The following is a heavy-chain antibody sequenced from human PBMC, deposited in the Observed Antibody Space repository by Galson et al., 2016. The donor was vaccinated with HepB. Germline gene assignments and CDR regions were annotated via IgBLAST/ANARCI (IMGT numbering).Heavy chain of an antibody. CDR2: IYYSASP. CDR1: GGSISSGGYY. CDR3: ARDRSLRARRMDG. Sequence: TLSLTCTVPGGSISSGGYYWSWIRQHPGTGLEWIVYIYYSASPLSNPSLRRRVIISVDTSKNQFSLKLSSVTAADAAVYYCARDRSLRARRMDGWGKGTTVTVSS. J-gene: IGHJ6*03. V-gene: IGHV4-31*03.